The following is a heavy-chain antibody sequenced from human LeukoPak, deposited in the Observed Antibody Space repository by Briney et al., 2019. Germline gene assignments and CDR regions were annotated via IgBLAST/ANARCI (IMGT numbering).Heavy chain of an antibody. Sequence: SETLSLTCTVSGASISSYYWTWIRQTPGKGLEWIGYIHYTGSTNYNPSLKSRVTISVDTSKGQFSLDLTPVTAADTAVYYCAGGPAVTTNDYWGQGTLVTVRS. V-gene: IGHV4-59*01. CDR3: AGGPAVTTNDY. CDR2: IHYTGST. D-gene: IGHD4-17*01. CDR1: GASISSYY. J-gene: IGHJ4*02.